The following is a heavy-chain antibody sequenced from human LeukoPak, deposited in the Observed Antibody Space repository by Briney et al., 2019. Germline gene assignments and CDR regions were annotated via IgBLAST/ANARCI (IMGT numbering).Heavy chain of an antibody. D-gene: IGHD4-17*01. Sequence: QPGGSLRLSCAASGFTFSSYWMSWVRQAPGKGLEWVANIKQDGSEKYYVDSVKGRFTISRDNAKNSLYLQMNSLRAEDTAVYYCARTDYGVYVSDGYYFDYWGQGTLVTVSS. CDR3: ARTDYGVYVSDGYYFDY. CDR2: IKQDGSEK. V-gene: IGHV3-7*01. J-gene: IGHJ4*02. CDR1: GFTFSSYW.